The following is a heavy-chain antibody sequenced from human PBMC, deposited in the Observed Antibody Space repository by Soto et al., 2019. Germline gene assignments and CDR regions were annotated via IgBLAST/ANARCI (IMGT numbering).Heavy chain of an antibody. D-gene: IGHD1-1*01. J-gene: IGHJ4*02. CDR3: ARRATDSDFFDY. Sequence: KPSETLSLTCTVSGGPISSTRYYWGWICQPPGKGLEWIGTIYYSGSTYYNPSLKSRVTISVDTSKNQFSLKLSSVTAADTAVYYCARRATDSDFFDYWGQGTLVTVSS. V-gene: IGHV4-39*01. CDR2: IYYSGST. CDR1: GGPISSTRYY.